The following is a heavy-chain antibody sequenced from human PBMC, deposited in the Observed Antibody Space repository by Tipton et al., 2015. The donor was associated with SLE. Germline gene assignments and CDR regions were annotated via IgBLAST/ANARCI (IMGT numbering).Heavy chain of an antibody. Sequence: TLSLTCTVSGGSINTRYYWGWIRQSPGKGLEWIGSFHYSGATYSKPSLKSRITISIEASKNQFSLGLNSVTAADTGVYYCARRGDWWYFDLWGRGTLVTVSS. CDR1: GGSINTRYY. D-gene: IGHD3-16*01. CDR3: ARRGDWWYFDL. CDR2: FHYSGAT. V-gene: IGHV4-39*01. J-gene: IGHJ2*01.